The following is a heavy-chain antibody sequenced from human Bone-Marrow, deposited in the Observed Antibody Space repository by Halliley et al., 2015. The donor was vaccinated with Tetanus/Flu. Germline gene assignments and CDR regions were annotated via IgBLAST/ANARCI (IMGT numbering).Heavy chain of an antibody. CDR2: IYYSGTT. D-gene: IGHD3-9*01. V-gene: IGHV4-31*02. J-gene: IGHJ6*02. Sequence: GLEWIGYIYYSGTTHPRPSLKSRVSISADTSKNQFFLKLGSVTVADTAVYYCARTLIFDYGMDVWGQGTTVTVSS. CDR3: ARTLIFDYGMDV.